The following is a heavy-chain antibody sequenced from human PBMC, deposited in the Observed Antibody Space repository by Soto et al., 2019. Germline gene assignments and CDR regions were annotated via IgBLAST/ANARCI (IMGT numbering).Heavy chain of an antibody. CDR2: IRSKPYGGTT. D-gene: IGHD1-26*01. V-gene: IGHV3-49*03. Sequence: SLLLSCTASGFTSGDYAMSWLRQAPGKGLEWVGFIRSKPYGGTTEYAASVKGRFTISRDDSKSIAYLQMNSLKNEDTALHYCTRDRPELWSCMDFWGQGTTVSVSS. J-gene: IGHJ6*02. CDR3: TRDRPELWSCMDF. CDR1: GFTSGDYA.